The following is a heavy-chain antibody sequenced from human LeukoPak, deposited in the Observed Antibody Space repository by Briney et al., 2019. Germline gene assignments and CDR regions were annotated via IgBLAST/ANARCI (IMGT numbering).Heavy chain of an antibody. CDR2: MNPDSGNT. V-gene: IGHV1-8*01. Sequence: ASVKVSCRASGYTFTRYDINWVRQATGQGPEWMGWMNPDSGNTGYGQKFQGRVIMTRDTSTSTAYMELSSLRSEDTAVYYCARQYYYDSSGYYQNYYYYGMDVWGQGTTVTVSS. J-gene: IGHJ6*02. D-gene: IGHD3-22*01. CDR1: GYTFTRYD. CDR3: ARQYYYDSSGYYQNYYYYGMDV.